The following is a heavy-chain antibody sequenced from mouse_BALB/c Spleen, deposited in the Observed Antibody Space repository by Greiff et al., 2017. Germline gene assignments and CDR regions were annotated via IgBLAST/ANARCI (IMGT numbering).Heavy chain of an antibody. CDR2: INPSNGRT. Sequence: KQSCKASGYTFTSYWMHWVKQRPGQGLEWIGEINPSNGRTNYNEKFKSKATLTVDKSSSTAYMQLSSLTSEDSAVYYCARSDWDWGQGTLVTVSA. D-gene: IGHD4-1*01. CDR3: ARSDWD. J-gene: IGHJ3*01. CDR1: GYTFTSYW. V-gene: IGHV1S81*02.